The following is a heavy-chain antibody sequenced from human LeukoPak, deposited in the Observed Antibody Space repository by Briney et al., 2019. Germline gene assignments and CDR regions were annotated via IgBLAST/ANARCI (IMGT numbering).Heavy chain of an antibody. CDR3: ARLSGSYWARDY. V-gene: IGHV4-39*01. Sequence: PSETLSLTCTVSGGSIISATYHWGWIRQSPGNGLEWIGSMQYGGGSWFNPSLSSRVSISVDTSKNQFSLKLSSVTAADTAVYYCARLSGSYWARDYWGQGTLVTVSS. CDR2: MQYGGGS. J-gene: IGHJ4*02. D-gene: IGHD1-26*01. CDR1: GGSIISATYH.